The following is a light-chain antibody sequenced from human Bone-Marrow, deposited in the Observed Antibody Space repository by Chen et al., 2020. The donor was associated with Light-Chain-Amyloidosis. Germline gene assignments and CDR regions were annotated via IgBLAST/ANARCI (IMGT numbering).Light chain of an antibody. CDR2: RHT. CDR1: ALPTKY. J-gene: IGLJ2*01. CDR3: QSADSSGTYEVI. Sequence: SYELTQPPSVSVSPGQTARITRSGDALPTKYAYWYQQKPGQAPVLVIHRHTERPSGISERFSGSSSGTTATLTISGVQAEDEADYHCQSADSSGTYEVIFGGGTKLTVL. V-gene: IGLV3-25*03.